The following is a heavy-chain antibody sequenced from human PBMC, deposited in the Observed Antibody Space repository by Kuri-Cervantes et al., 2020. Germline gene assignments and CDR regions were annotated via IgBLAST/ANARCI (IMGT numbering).Heavy chain of an antibody. J-gene: IGHJ5*02. CDR2: IYTSGST. CDR1: GGSISSGSYY. D-gene: IGHD3-22*01. CDR3: ARVRNYYDSSGQLNWFDP. V-gene: IGHV4-61*02. Sequence: SCTVSGGSISSGSYYWSWIRQPAGKGLEWIGRIYTSGSTNYNPSLKSRVTISVDTSKNQFSLKLSSVTAADTAVYYCARVRNYYDSSGQLNWFDPWGQGTLVTVSS.